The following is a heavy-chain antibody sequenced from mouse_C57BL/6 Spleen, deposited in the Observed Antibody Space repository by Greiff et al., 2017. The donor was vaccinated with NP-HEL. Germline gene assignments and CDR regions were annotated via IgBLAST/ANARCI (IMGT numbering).Heavy chain of an antibody. V-gene: IGHV14-4*01. CDR1: GFNIKDDY. D-gene: IGHD3-2*02. CDR2: IDPENGDT. CDR3: THSTGYTWFDY. Sequence: VQLQQSGAELVRPGASVKLSCTASGFNIKDDYMHWVKQRPEQGLEWIGWIDPENGDTEYASKFQGKATITADTSSNTAYLQLSSMTSEDTDVYYCTHSTGYTWFDYWGQGTLVTVSA. J-gene: IGHJ3*01.